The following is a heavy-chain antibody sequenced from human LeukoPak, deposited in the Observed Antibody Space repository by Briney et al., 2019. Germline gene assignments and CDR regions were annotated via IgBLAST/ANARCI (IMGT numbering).Heavy chain of an antibody. CDR2: ISENVITT. CDR1: GFTFAGYP. CDR3: ARDGEYCSSTSCYGDAFDI. D-gene: IGHD2-2*01. J-gene: IGHJ3*02. Sequence: GGSLRLSCAASGFTFAGYPMTWVRQAPGKGLEWVSVISENVITTYYSDSVKGRFTISRDNSKNTLYLQMNSLRAEDTAVYYCARDGEYCSSTSCYGDAFDIWGQGTMVTVSS. V-gene: IGHV3-23*01.